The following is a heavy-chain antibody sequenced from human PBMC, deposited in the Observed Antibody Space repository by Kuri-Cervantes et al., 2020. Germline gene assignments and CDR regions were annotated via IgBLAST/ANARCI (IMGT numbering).Heavy chain of an antibody. J-gene: IGHJ4*02. CDR2: IYYSGST. Sequence: SETLSLTCTVSGGSVSSGSYYWSWIRQPPGKGLEWIGYIYYSGSTNYNPSLKSRVTISVDTSKNQFSLKLSSVTAADTAVYYCARGMHDYGGLNFDYWGQGTLVTVSS. CDR1: GGSVSSGSYY. CDR3: ARGMHDYGGLNFDY. D-gene: IGHD4-23*01. V-gene: IGHV4-61*01.